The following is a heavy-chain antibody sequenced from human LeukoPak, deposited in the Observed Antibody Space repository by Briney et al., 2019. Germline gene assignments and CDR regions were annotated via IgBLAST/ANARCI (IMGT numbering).Heavy chain of an antibody. D-gene: IGHD3-10*02. CDR1: GFPFSTYW. CDR3: AELGITMIGGV. V-gene: IGHV3-48*04. CDR2: ISSSGSTI. J-gene: IGHJ6*04. Sequence: GGPLRLSCEVSGFPFSTYWMNWLRKARGKGLAWVSYISSSGSTIYYADSVKGRFTISRDNAKNSLYLQMNSLRAEDTAVYYCAELGITMIGGVWGKGTTVTISS.